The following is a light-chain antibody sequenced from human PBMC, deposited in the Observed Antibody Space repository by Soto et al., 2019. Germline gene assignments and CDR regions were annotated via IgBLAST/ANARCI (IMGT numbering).Light chain of an antibody. CDR1: QSVISSY. Sequence: DIVLTQSPGTLSLSPGERATLSCRASQSVISSYLAWYQHKPGQAPRLLLYGASSRATGISDRFSGSGSGTDFTLTISRLEPEDFVVYYCQHYGTSSITFGQGTRLEMK. CDR3: QHYGTSSIT. V-gene: IGKV3-20*01. CDR2: GAS. J-gene: IGKJ5*01.